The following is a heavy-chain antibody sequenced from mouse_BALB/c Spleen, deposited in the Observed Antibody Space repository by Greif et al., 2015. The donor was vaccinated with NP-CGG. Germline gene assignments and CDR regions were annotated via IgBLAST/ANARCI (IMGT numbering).Heavy chain of an antibody. J-gene: IGHJ2*01. CDR1: GFTFSSFG. V-gene: IGHV5-17*02. Sequence: EVHLVESGGGLVQPGGSRKLSCAASGFTFSSFGMHWVRQAPEKGLEWVAYISSGSSIIYYADTVKGRFTISRDNPKNTLFLQMTSLRSEDTAMYYCARLFDYWGQGTTLTVSS. CDR3: ARLFDY. CDR2: ISSGSSII.